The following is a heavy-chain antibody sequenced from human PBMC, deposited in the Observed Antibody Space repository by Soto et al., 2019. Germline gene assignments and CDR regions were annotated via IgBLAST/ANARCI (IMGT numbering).Heavy chain of an antibody. CDR3: ARDLRRESY. CDR2: IYSGGST. CDR1: GFTVSSNH. Sequence: GGSLRLSCAVSGFTVSSNHMSWVRQAPGKGLEWVSIIYSGGSTHDADSVRGRFTISRDNSKNTLYLQMNSLRAEDTAAYYCARDLRRESYWGQGTLVTVSS. V-gene: IGHV3-53*01. D-gene: IGHD4-17*01. J-gene: IGHJ4*02.